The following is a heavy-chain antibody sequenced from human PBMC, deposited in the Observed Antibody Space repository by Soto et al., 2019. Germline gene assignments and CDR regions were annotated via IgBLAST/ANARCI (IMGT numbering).Heavy chain of an antibody. V-gene: IGHV4-4*02. CDR1: GGSISTSNW. Sequence: PSETLSLTCAVSGGSISTSNWWSWVRQPPGKGLEWIGEVYRTGSTNYNPSLESRLTISVDKSKNQFSLRAEDTAVYYCARVADFRYCNGVCFPDSWGQGVLVTVSS. CDR2: VYRTGST. J-gene: IGHJ4*02. D-gene: IGHD2-8*01. CDR3: ARVADFRYCNGVCFPDS.